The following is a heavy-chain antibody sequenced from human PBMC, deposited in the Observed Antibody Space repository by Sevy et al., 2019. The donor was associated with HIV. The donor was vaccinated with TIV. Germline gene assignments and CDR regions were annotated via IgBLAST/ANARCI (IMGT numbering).Heavy chain of an antibody. D-gene: IGHD3-16*01. V-gene: IGHV4-34*01. J-gene: IGHJ6*02. CDR1: GGSFSNYY. Sequence: SETLSLTCAVYGGSFSNYYWTWIRQPPEKGLEWIGEISHSGSTNYNPSLKSRVTISVDMSKNQFSLKVNSVSAADTALYYCARGLRTYYDHGWGKDGAYYYALDVWGQGTTVTVSS. CDR3: ARGLRTYYDHGWGKDGAYYYALDV. CDR2: ISHSGST.